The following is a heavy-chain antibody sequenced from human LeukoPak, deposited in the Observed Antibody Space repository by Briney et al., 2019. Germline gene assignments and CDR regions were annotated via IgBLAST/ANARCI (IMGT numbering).Heavy chain of an antibody. Sequence: ASVKVSCKASGYTFNDYGVSWVRQAPGQGLEWMGWISTYNDKTNYAQKFQGRGTLTTDTSTSTVYMELRSLTSDDTAVYYCARDGSYRHFDSWGQEPWSPSPQ. CDR3: ARDGSYRHFDS. V-gene: IGHV1-18*01. J-gene: IGHJ4*01. CDR1: GYTFNDYG. CDR2: ISTYNDKT. D-gene: IGHD1-14*01.